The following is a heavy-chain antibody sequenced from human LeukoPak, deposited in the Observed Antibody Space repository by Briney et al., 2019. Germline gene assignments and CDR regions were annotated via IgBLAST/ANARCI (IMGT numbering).Heavy chain of an antibody. D-gene: IGHD2-15*01. CDR1: GGSISSSSYY. CDR2: IYYSGST. V-gene: IGHV4-39*07. CDR3: ARGGPLYCSGGSCYSRPEGEYFDY. Sequence: SETLSLTCTVSGGSISSSSYYWGWIRQPPGKGLEGIGSIYYSGSTYYNPSLKSRVTISVDTSKNQFSLKLSSVTAADTAVYYCARGGPLYCSGGSCYSRPEGEYFDYWGQGTLVTVSS. J-gene: IGHJ4*02.